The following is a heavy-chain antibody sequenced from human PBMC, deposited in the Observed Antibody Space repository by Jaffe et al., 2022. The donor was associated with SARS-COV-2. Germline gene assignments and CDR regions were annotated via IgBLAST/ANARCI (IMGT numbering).Heavy chain of an antibody. J-gene: IGHJ3*02. V-gene: IGHV3-23*01. D-gene: IGHD3-22*01. CDR2: ISGSGGST. Sequence: EVQLLESGGGLVQPGGSLRLSCAASGFTFSSYAMSWVRQAPGKGLEWVSAISGSGGSTYYADSVKGRFTISRDNSKNTLYLQMNSLRAEDTAVYYCAKDRGNYYDSSGYQPNDAFDIWGQGTMVTVSS. CDR1: GFTFSSYA. CDR3: AKDRGNYYDSSGYQPNDAFDI.